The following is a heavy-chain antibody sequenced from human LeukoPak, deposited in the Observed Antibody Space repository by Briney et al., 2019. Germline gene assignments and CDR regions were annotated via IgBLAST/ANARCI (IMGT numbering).Heavy chain of an antibody. Sequence: SVKVSCKASGGTFSSYAISWVRQAPGQGLEWMGGIIPIFGTANHAQKFQGRVTITTDESTSTAYMELSSLRSEDTAVYYCARNAWTTFPPYYYYYMDVWGKGTTVTVSS. CDR2: IIPIFGTA. J-gene: IGHJ6*03. V-gene: IGHV1-69*05. D-gene: IGHD2/OR15-2a*01. CDR1: GGTFSSYA. CDR3: ARNAWTTFPPYYYYYMDV.